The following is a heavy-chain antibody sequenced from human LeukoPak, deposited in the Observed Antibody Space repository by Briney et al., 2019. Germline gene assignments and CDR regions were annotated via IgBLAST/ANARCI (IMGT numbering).Heavy chain of an antibody. CDR1: GFTFSNAW. V-gene: IGHV3-7*01. D-gene: IGHD1-26*01. CDR2: IKNDGNKE. CDR3: AREIPRGATNLDY. Sequence: GGSLRLSCAASGFTFSNAWMSWVRQAPGKGLEWVANIKNDGNKEYYVDSVKGRFTISRDNAKNSLYLQMNSLRAEDTAVYYCAREIPRGATNLDYWGQGTLVTVSS. J-gene: IGHJ4*02.